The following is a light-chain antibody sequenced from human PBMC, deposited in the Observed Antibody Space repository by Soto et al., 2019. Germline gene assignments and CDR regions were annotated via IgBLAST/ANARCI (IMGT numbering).Light chain of an antibody. V-gene: IGKV1-5*03. Sequence: DIQMTQSPSTLSASVGDRVTITCRASQSISSWLDWYQQKPGKAPKLLIYKASTLQSGVPSRFSGSGSGTEFTLAISSLQPDDSATYYCQQYNDNWTFGQGNKVEIK. CDR2: KAS. CDR1: QSISSW. CDR3: QQYNDNWT. J-gene: IGKJ1*01.